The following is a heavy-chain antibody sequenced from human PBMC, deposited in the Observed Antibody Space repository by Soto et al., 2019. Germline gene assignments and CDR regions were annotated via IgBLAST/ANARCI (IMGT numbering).Heavy chain of an antibody. CDR1: GFTFSSYA. V-gene: IGHV3-30-3*01. CDR3: ARDGDGPYYYGMDV. Sequence: PGGTLRLSCAASGFTFSSYAMHRVRQAPGTGPEWVAVISYDGSNKYYADSVKGRFTISRDNSKNTLYLQMNSLRAEDTAVYYCARDGDGPYYYGMDVWGQGTTVTVSS. J-gene: IGHJ6*02. D-gene: IGHD7-27*01. CDR2: ISYDGSNK.